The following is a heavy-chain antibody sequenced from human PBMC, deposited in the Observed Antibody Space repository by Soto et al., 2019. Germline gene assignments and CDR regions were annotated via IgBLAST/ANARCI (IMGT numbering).Heavy chain of an antibody. J-gene: IGHJ5*02. CDR2: IYSSGTT. Sequence: SETLSLTCTVSGISIDNCYCSWIRQSAGKGLEWIGRIYSSGTTNYNPSLKSRVTMSVDMSKSQFSLNVRSVTAADTAVYYCVRDVGGSGWFAPWGQGTLVTVSS. V-gene: IGHV4-4*07. CDR3: VRDVGGSGWFAP. CDR1: GISIDNCY.